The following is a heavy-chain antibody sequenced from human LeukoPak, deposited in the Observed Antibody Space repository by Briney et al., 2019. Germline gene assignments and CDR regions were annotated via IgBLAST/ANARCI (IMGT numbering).Heavy chain of an antibody. CDR2: INPSGGST. D-gene: IGHD1-1*01. Sequence: GASVKVSCKASGYTFTSYYMHWVRQAPGQGLEWMGIINPSGGSTSYAQKFQGRVTMTRDTSISTVFMDLTSLRSDDTAVYYCARGGHWNDQPYWGQGTLVTVSS. CDR1: GYTFTSYY. V-gene: IGHV1-46*01. J-gene: IGHJ4*02. CDR3: ARGGHWNDQPY.